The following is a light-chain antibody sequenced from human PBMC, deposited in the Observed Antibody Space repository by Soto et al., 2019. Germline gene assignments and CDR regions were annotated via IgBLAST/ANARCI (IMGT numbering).Light chain of an antibody. V-gene: IGKV1-33*01. CDR1: QDISYF. Sequence: DFQMTQSPSSLSASGGDKVTFTCQSSQDISYFLYWYQQKPGKAPKLLIYASSNLQIGVPSRFSATGSGTDFTCTISSLQAEDCATYYCQQYDTLPLTFGGGTKVEIK. CDR3: QQYDTLPLT. J-gene: IGKJ4*01. CDR2: ASS.